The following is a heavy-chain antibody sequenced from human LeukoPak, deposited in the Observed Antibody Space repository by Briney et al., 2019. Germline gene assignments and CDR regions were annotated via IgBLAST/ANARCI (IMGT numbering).Heavy chain of an antibody. CDR1: GFTFSSYS. J-gene: IGHJ6*03. D-gene: IGHD5-18*01. CDR3: AKAGDVDASRNTAMVAYYYYYYMDV. CDR2: ISYDGSNK. Sequence: PGGSLRLSCAASGFTFSSYSMNWVRQAPGKGLEWVAVISYDGSNKYYADSVKGRFTISRDNSKNTLYLQMNSLRAEDTAVYYCAKAGDVDASRNTAMVAYYYYYYMDVWGKGTTVTVSS. V-gene: IGHV3-30*18.